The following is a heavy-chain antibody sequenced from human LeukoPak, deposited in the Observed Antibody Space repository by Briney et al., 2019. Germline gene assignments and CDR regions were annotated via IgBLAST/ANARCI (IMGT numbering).Heavy chain of an antibody. CDR2: ISSSSSYI. CDR1: GFTFSSYS. CDR3: ARYFHAKWEPDAFDT. D-gene: IGHD1-26*01. Sequence: GGSLRLSCAASGFTFSSYSMNWVRQAPGKGLEWVSSISSSSSYIYYADSVKGRFTISRDNAKNSLYLQMNSLRAEDTAVYYCARYFHAKWEPDAFDTWGQGTMVTVSS. J-gene: IGHJ3*02. V-gene: IGHV3-21*01.